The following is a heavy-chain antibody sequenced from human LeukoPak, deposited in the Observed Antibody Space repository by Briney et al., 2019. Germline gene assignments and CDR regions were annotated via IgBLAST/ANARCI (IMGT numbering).Heavy chain of an antibody. CDR3: ARGDYEGLYFDY. CDR1: GGSISSGGYY. J-gene: IGHJ4*02. V-gene: IGHV4-31*03. D-gene: IGHD4-17*01. CDR2: IYYSGST. Sequence: SETLSLTCTVSGGSISSGGYYWSWIRQHPGKGLEWIGYIYYSGSTYYNPSLKSRVTISVDTSKNQFSLKLSSVTAADTAVYYCARGDYEGLYFDYWGQGTLVTVSS.